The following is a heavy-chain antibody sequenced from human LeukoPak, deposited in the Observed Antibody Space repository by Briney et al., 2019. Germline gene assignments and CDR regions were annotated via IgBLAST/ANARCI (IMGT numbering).Heavy chain of an antibody. Sequence: GGSLRLSCAASGNYWMHWVRQAPGKRLVWVSHINSDGSWTSYADSVKGRFTISKDNAKNTVYLQMNNLRAEDTAVYYCVSFYEAYWGRGTLVTVSS. CDR3: VSFYEAY. D-gene: IGHD2/OR15-2a*01. CDR2: INSDGSWT. J-gene: IGHJ4*02. V-gene: IGHV3-74*01. CDR1: GNYW.